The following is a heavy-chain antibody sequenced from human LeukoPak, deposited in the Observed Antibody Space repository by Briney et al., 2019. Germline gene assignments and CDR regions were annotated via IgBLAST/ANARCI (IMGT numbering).Heavy chain of an antibody. CDR2: IYTSGST. CDR1: GGSISSYY. J-gene: IGHJ4*02. V-gene: IGHV4-4*07. CDR3: ARDSGQWLVRGTFDY. D-gene: IGHD6-19*01. Sequence: SETLSLTCTVSGGSISSYYWSLIRQPAGKGLEWIGRIYTSGSTNYNPSLKSRVTMSVDTSKNQFSLKLSSVTAADTAVYYCARDSGQWLVRGTFDYWGQGTLVTVSS.